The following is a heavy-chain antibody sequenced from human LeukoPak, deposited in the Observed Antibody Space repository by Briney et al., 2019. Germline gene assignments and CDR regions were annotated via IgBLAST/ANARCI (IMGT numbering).Heavy chain of an antibody. Sequence: ASGKLSCTSSGATFTIYAISLVRRAPGPGLEWMGGIIPIFGTANYAKKFQGRVTTTADEYTRTAYMELSSLRSEDTAVHYCARVHGEVPLDYWGQGTLVTVSS. CDR3: ARVHGEVPLDY. J-gene: IGHJ4*02. CDR1: GATFTIYA. V-gene: IGHV1-69*13. D-gene: IGHD4-17*01. CDR2: IIPIFGTA.